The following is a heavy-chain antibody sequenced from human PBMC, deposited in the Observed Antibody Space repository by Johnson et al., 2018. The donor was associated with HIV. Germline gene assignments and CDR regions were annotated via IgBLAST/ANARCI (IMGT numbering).Heavy chain of an antibody. CDR3: ARVGDGNNKNAFDI. Sequence: VQLVESRGGLVQPGGSLRLSCAASGFSFSSYGVHWVRQAPGKGLEYVSSISSNGGSTYYANSVKGRFTISRDNSKNTLYLQMGSLRAEDMAVYYCARVGDGNNKNAFDIWGQGTMVTVSS. J-gene: IGHJ3*02. CDR1: GFSFSSYG. V-gene: IGHV3-64*01. CDR2: ISSNGGST. D-gene: IGHD5-24*01.